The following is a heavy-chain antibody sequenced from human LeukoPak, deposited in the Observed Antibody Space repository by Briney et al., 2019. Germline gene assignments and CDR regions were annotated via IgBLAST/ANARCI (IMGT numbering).Heavy chain of an antibody. Sequence: GGSLRLSCAASGFTFSSYEMNWVRQAPGKGLEWVSYISSSGSTIYYADSVKGRFTISRDNAKNSLFLQMNSLRDEDTAVYYCARDETIVGGPNYRFDHWGQGTLVTVSS. D-gene: IGHD1-26*01. CDR3: ARDETIVGGPNYRFDH. V-gene: IGHV3-48*03. J-gene: IGHJ4*02. CDR2: ISSSGSTI. CDR1: GFTFSSYE.